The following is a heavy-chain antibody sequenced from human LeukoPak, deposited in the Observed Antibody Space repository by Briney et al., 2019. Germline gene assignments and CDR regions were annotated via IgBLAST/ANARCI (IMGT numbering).Heavy chain of an antibody. V-gene: IGHV4-34*01. J-gene: IGHJ4*02. Sequence: SETLSLTCAVYGGSFSGYYWSWIRQPPGKGLEWIGSIYYSGSTYYNPSLKSRATISVDTSKNQFSLKLNSVTATDTAVYYCARHYGPWGQGTLVTVSS. CDR3: ARHYGP. CDR1: GGSFSGYY. D-gene: IGHD3-16*01. CDR2: IYYSGST.